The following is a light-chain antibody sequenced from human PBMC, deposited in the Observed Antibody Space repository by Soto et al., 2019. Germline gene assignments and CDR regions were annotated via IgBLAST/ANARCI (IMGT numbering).Light chain of an antibody. CDR2: DAS. CDR1: QSVSSY. CDR3: QQRSNWPPMVT. Sequence: EIVLTQSPATLSLSPGERATLSCRASQSVSSYLAWYQQKPGQAPRLLIYDASNSATGIPARFSGSGSVTDFTLTISSLEPEYCSVYYCQQRSNWPPMVTFGPGTKVDIK. J-gene: IGKJ3*01. V-gene: IGKV3-11*01.